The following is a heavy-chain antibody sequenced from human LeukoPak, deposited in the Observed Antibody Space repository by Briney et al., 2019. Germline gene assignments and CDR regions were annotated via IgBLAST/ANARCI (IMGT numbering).Heavy chain of an antibody. CDR2: IIPIFGTA. Sequence: SVKVSCKASGGTFSSYAISWVRQAPGQGLEWMGGIIPIFGTANYAQKFQGRVTITTDESTSTAYMELRSLRSEDTAVYYCARAIQSMGDCHSNWGQGTLVTVSS. V-gene: IGHV1-69*05. J-gene: IGHJ4*02. CDR3: ARAIQSMGDCHSN. D-gene: IGHD3-16*01. CDR1: GGTFSSYA.